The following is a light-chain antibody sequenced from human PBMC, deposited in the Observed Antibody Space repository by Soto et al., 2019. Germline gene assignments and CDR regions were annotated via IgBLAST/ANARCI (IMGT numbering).Light chain of an antibody. CDR2: DAS. CDR3: QHYDNLPFT. CDR1: QDISNY. J-gene: IGKJ3*01. Sequence: DIQMTQSPSSLSASVGDRVTITCQASQDISNYLSWFQQKPGKAPKLLIYDASNLETGVPSRFSGSGSGTDFTFTISSLQPEDIATYFCQHYDNLPFTFGPGTKVDNK. V-gene: IGKV1-33*01.